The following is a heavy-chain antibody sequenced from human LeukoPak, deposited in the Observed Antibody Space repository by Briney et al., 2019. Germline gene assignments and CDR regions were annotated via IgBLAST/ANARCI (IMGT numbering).Heavy chain of an antibody. D-gene: IGHD3-10*01. V-gene: IGHV4-34*01. CDR2: INHSGST. CDR3: ARGLRGSGSY. J-gene: IGHJ4*02. Sequence: PSETLSLTXAVYGGSFSGYYWSWIRQPPGKGLEWIGEINHSGSTNYNPSLKSRVTISVDTSKNQFSLRLSSVTAADTAVYYCARGLRGSGSYWSQGTLVTVSS. CDR1: GGSFSGYY.